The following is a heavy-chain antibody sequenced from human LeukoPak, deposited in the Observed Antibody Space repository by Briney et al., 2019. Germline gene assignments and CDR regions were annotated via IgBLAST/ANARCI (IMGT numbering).Heavy chain of an antibody. J-gene: IGHJ4*02. CDR2: INSDGITT. V-gene: IGHV3-74*01. CDR3: ARADYVIWSGYFFMHY. CDR1: GFSFGNHV. D-gene: IGHD3-3*01. Sequence: PGGSLRLACAASGFSFGNHVMHWVRQAPGKGLAWVSRINSDGITTRYADAAKGRFTISRDNAKNTLYLQMNDLRGDDTAVYYCARADYVIWSGYFFMHYWGQGTLVSVSS.